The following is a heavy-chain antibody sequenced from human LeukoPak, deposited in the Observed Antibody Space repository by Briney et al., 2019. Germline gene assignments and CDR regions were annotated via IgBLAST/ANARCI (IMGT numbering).Heavy chain of an antibody. CDR1: GFTFDDYG. CDR3: ASHSSSWYGWFDP. V-gene: IGHV3-20*04. J-gene: IGHJ5*02. Sequence: GESLRLSCAASGFTFDDYGMSWVRQAPGKGLEWVSGINWNGGSTGYADSVKGRFTISRDNAKNSLYLQMNSLRADDTALYYCASHSSSWYGWFDPWGQGTLVTVSS. CDR2: INWNGGST. D-gene: IGHD6-13*01.